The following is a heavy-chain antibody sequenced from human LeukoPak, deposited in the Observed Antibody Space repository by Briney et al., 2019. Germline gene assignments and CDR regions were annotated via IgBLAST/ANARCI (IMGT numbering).Heavy chain of an antibody. CDR2: IYYSGST. Sequence: SETLSLTCTVSGGSISSSSYYWGWIRQPPGKGLEWIGSIYYSGSTYYNPSLKSRVTISADTSKNQFSLKLSSVTAADTAVYYCARRPLPGYDFWSGYYTWGQGTLVTVSS. CDR3: ARRPLPGYDFWSGYYT. J-gene: IGHJ5*02. D-gene: IGHD3/OR15-3a*01. V-gene: IGHV4-39*01. CDR1: GGSISSSSYY.